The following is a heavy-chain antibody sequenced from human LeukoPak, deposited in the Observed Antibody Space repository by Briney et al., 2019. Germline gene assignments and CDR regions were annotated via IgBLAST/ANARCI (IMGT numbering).Heavy chain of an antibody. V-gene: IGHV1-18*01. Sequence: ASAKVSCKASGYTFTSYGISWVRQAPGQGLEWMGWISAYNGNTNYAQKLQGRVTMTTDTSTSTAYMELRSLRSDDTAVYYCARDADPGEPNYCYYGMDVWGQGTTVTVSS. D-gene: IGHD7-27*01. J-gene: IGHJ6*02. CDR3: ARDADPGEPNYCYYGMDV. CDR1: GYTFTSYG. CDR2: ISAYNGNT.